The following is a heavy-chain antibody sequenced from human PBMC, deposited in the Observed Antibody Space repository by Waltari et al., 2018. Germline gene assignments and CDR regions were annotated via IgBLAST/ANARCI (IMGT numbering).Heavy chain of an antibody. V-gene: IGHV5-51*01. D-gene: IGHD3-22*01. CDR2: IYPGDSDT. CDR1: GYSFTSYW. J-gene: IGHJ4*02. Sequence: EVQLVQSGAEVKKPGESLKISCKGSGYSFTSYWIGWVRQMPGKGLEWMGIIYPGDSDTRDSPSFQGKVTISADKSISTAYLQWSSLKASDTAMYYCARRGYDSSGYYYGLDYWGQGTLVTVSS. CDR3: ARRGYDSSGYYYGLDY.